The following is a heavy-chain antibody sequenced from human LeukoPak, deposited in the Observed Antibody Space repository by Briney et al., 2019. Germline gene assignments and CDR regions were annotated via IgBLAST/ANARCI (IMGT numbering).Heavy chain of an antibody. V-gene: IGHV3-30*02. Sequence: GGSLRLSCAASGFTFSSYGMHWVRQAPGKGLEWVAFIRYDGSNKYYADSVKGRFTISRDNSKNTLYLQMNSLRAEDTAVYYCARVKTMIVVVITSAFDIWGQGTMVTVSS. CDR2: IRYDGSNK. J-gene: IGHJ3*02. CDR3: ARVKTMIVVVITSAFDI. D-gene: IGHD3-22*01. CDR1: GFTFSSYG.